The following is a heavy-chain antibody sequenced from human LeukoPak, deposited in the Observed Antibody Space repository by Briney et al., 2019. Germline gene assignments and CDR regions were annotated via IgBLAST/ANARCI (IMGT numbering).Heavy chain of an antibody. CDR1: GFTFSSYW. CDR2: INSDGSST. CDR3: ARDRQDIVATITHPPYW. D-gene: IGHD5-12*01. V-gene: IGHV3-74*01. J-gene: IGHJ4*02. Sequence: QSGGSLRLSCAASGFTFSSYWMHWVRQAPGKGLVWVSRINSDGSSTSYADSVKGRFTISRDNAKNSLYLQMNSLRAEDTAVYYCARDRQDIVATITHPPYWWGQGTLVTVSS.